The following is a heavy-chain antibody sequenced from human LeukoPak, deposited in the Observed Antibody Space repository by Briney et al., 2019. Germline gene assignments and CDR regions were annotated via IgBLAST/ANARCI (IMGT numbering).Heavy chain of an antibody. CDR3: ARTEFIVGHKAMFDY. CDR1: GYTFTGYY. CDR2: INPNNGGT. J-gene: IGHJ4*02. Sequence: ASAKVSCKASGYTFTGYYVHWVRQAPGQGLEWMGWINPNNGGTNYAQKFQGRVTMTRDTSISTAYMELSRLRSDDTAVYYCARTEFIVGHKAMFDYWGQGTLVTVSS. V-gene: IGHV1-2*02. D-gene: IGHD1-26*01.